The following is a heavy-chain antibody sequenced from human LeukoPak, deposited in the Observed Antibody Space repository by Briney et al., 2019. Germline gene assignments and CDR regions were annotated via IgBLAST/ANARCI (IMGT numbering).Heavy chain of an antibody. CDR1: GFTFRSYA. CDR3: AKEAHYPHMGTYLVTIDS. Sequence: VGSLRLSCAASGFTFRSYAMSWVRQAPGNGLEWVSAICGIDVKTYYADSVKGRFTISSDNCKNTLYLQMNSLRAEDTALYYCAKEAHYPHMGTYLVTIDSWGQGTLVTVSS. CDR2: ICGIDVKT. J-gene: IGHJ4*02. D-gene: IGHD3-9*01. V-gene: IGHV3-23*01.